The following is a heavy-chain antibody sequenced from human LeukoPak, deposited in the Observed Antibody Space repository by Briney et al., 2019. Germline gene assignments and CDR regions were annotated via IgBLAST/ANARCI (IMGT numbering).Heavy chain of an antibody. Sequence: GASVKVSCKASGYTFTGYYMHWVRQAPGQGREWMGWINPNSGGTNYAQKFQGRVTMTRDTSISTAYMELSRLRSDDTAVYYCARYDSSGYYHDYWGQGTLVTVSS. D-gene: IGHD3-22*01. CDR1: GYTFTGYY. CDR2: INPNSGGT. CDR3: ARYDSSGYYHDY. J-gene: IGHJ4*02. V-gene: IGHV1-2*02.